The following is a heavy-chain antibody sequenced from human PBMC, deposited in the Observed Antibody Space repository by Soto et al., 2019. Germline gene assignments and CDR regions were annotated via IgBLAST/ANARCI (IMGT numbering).Heavy chain of an antibody. Sequence: PSETLSLTCTVSGGSISSYYWSWIRLPPGKGLEWIGDIYYSGSTTYNPSLKSRVTISVDTSKNQFSLKLSSVTAADTAVYYCARARVSNRDYYFDYWGQGTLVTVS. D-gene: IGHD6-6*01. CDR1: GGSISSYY. V-gene: IGHV4-59*01. CDR3: ARARVSNRDYYFDY. CDR2: IYYSGST. J-gene: IGHJ4*02.